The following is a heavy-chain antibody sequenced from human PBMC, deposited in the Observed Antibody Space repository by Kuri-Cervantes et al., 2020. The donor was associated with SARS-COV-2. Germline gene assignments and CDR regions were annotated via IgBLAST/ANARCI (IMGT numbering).Heavy chain of an antibody. Sequence: SCAVSGGSISSGGYSWSWIRQPPGKGLEWIGYIYYSGSTYYNPSLKSRVTISVDTSKNQFSLKLSSVTAADTAVYYCARVVPAADNFDYWGQGTLVTVSS. CDR1: GGSISSGGYS. J-gene: IGHJ4*02. CDR3: ARVVPAADNFDY. V-gene: IGHV4-30-4*07. D-gene: IGHD2-2*01. CDR2: IYYSGST.